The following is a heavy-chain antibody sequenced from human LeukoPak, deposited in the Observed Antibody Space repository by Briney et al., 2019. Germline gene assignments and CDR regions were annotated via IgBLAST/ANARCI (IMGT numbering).Heavy chain of an antibody. CDR3: ARGYSSYYPDAFDI. CDR1: GFTFSSYE. D-gene: IGHD5-12*01. V-gene: IGHV3-48*03. Sequence: GGSLRLSCVASGFTFSSYEMNWLRQAPGRGLEWVSYMSFSGSTIYYADSVKGRFTISRDNAKNSLYLQMNSLRAEDTAVYYCARGYSSYYPDAFDIWGQGTMVTVSS. CDR2: MSFSGSTI. J-gene: IGHJ3*02.